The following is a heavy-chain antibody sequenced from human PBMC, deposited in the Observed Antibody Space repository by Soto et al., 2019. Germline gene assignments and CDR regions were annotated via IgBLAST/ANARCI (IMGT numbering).Heavy chain of an antibody. V-gene: IGHV3-66*01. Sequence: ESGGGLVQPGGSLRLSCAASGFTVSSNYMSWVRQAPGKGLEWVSVIYSGGSTYYADSVKGRFTISRDNSKNTLDLQMNSLIAEDTAVYYCARDLSAPPGEWGYWGQGTLVTVSS. CDR1: GFTVSSNY. CDR3: ARDLSAPPGEWGY. CDR2: IYSGGST. J-gene: IGHJ4*02. D-gene: IGHD1-26*01.